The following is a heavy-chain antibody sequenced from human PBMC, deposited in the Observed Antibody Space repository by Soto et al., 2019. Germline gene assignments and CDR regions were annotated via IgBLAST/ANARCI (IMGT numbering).Heavy chain of an antibody. CDR3: ARPAGYYYYYMDV. J-gene: IGHJ6*03. V-gene: IGHV4-39*01. CDR2: IYYSGST. CDR1: GGSISSSSYY. Sequence: QLQLQESGPGLVKPSETLSLTCTVSGGSISSSSYYWGWIRQPPGKGLEWIGSIYYSGSTYYNPSLKSRVTISVDTSKNQFSLKLSSVTAADTAVYYCARPAGYYYYYMDVWGKGTTVTVSS.